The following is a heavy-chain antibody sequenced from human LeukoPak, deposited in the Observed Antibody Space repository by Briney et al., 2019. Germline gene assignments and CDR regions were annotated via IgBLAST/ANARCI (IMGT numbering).Heavy chain of an antibody. CDR3: AKDIAQGNAFDI. CDR2: IIGDGGST. D-gene: IGHD2-21*01. Sequence: AGGSLRLSCAVSGFTFDDYAMHWVRQAPGKGLEWVSLIIGDGGSTYYADSVEGRFTISRDNSKNFLYLQMNSLRTEDTALYYCAKDIAQGNAFDIWGQGTMVTVSS. CDR1: GFTFDDYA. V-gene: IGHV3-43*02. J-gene: IGHJ3*02.